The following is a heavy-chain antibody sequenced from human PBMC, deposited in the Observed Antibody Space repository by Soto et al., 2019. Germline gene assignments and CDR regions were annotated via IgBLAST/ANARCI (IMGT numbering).Heavy chain of an antibody. J-gene: IGHJ4*02. CDR2: TRNKANSYTT. CDR3: ARSTRGYSYAPMDY. CDR1: GFTFSDHY. V-gene: IGHV3-72*01. D-gene: IGHD5-18*01. Sequence: EVQLVESGGGLVQPGGSLRLSCAASGFTFSDHYMDWVRQAPGKGLEWVGRTRNKANSYTTEYAASVKGRFTISRDDSKNSLYLQMNSLKTEDTAVYYCARSTRGYSYAPMDYWGQGTLVTVSS.